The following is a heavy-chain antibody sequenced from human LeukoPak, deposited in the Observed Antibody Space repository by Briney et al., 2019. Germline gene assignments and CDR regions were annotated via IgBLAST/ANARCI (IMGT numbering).Heavy chain of an antibody. CDR1: GGSISSYD. Sequence: SETLSLTCTVSGGSISSYDWSWIRQPPGKGLEWVGYISYSGRTNYNPSLKSRVTISVDTSNNQFSLKLTSLTAADTALYYCARHRAHTYSFDSGGYYLYYFDYWGQGTLVTVSS. J-gene: IGHJ4*02. CDR3: ARHRAHTYSFDSGGYYLYYFDY. V-gene: IGHV4-59*08. D-gene: IGHD3-22*01. CDR2: ISYSGRT.